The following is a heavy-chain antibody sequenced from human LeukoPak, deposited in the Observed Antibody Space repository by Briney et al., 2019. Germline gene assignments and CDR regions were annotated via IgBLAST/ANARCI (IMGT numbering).Heavy chain of an antibody. V-gene: IGHV3-66*01. D-gene: IGHD3-9*01. CDR1: GFTFSRNY. J-gene: IGHJ6*03. Sequence: GGSLRLSCVASGFTFSRNYMNWVRQAPGKGLEWVSIIYSGGRTYYADSVKGRFTISRDNAKNSLYLQMNSLRAEDTAVYYCARANDNYYYYYMDVWGKGTTVTISS. CDR3: ARANDNYYYYYMDV. CDR2: IYSGGRT.